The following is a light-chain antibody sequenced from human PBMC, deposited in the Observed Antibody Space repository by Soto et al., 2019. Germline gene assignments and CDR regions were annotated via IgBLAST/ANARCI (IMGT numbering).Light chain of an antibody. Sequence: QSALTQPRSVSGSPGQSVTISCTGTSRDVGLYDYVSWYQQHPGKAPRLMVFDVTKRPSGVPDRFSGSKSGYTASLTISGLQADDEADYYCCSYAGSDIWVFGGGTKLTVL. CDR3: CSYAGSDIWV. V-gene: IGLV2-11*01. CDR1: SRDVGLYDY. CDR2: DVT. J-gene: IGLJ3*02.